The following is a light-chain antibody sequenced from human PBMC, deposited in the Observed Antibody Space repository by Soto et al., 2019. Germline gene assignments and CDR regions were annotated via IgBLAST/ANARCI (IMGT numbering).Light chain of an antibody. CDR3: QHNNCHSVA. CDR2: KAS. CDR1: QRISSW. J-gene: IGKJ1*01. Sequence: PVSQPPSIMSTAVGDRVTITCRASQRISSWLAWYQQPPGKAPQLLIYKASTLKSGVPSWFSGSGSGEEFPLTSSILHQDYLATYCHQHNNCHSVAFGHGTKVDI. V-gene: IGKV1-5*03.